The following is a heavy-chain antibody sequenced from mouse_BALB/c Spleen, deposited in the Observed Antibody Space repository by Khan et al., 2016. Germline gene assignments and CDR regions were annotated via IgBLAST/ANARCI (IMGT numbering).Heavy chain of an antibody. Sequence: QVQLKESGPGLVAPSQSLSITCTVSGFSIIAYGVNWVRQPPGKGLEWLGMIWGDGSTDYNSALKSRLNITKDNSKSQVFLKMNSLQTDDTARYYCARDGWGYYAMDYRGQGTSVTVSS. D-gene: IGHD2-2*01. J-gene: IGHJ4*01. CDR3: ARDGWGYYAMDY. CDR2: IWGDGST. CDR1: GFSIIAYG. V-gene: IGHV2-6-7*01.